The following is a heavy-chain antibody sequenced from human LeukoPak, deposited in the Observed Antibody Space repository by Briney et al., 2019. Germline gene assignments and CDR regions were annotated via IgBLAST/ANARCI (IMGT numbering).Heavy chain of an antibody. CDR3: AKNVGMVRNTVAPTDY. Sequence: GGSLRLSCAASGFTFSSYGMHWVRQAPGKGLEWVAVISYDGSNKYYADSVKGRFTISRDNSKNTLYLQMNSLRAEDTAVYYCAKNVGMVRNTVAPTDYWGQGTLVTVSS. D-gene: IGHD3-3*01. CDR1: GFTFSSYG. V-gene: IGHV3-30*18. J-gene: IGHJ4*02. CDR2: ISYDGSNK.